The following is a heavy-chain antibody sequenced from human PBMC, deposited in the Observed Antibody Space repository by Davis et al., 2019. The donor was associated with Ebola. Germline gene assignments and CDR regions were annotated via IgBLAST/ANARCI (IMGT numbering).Heavy chain of an antibody. D-gene: IGHD1-7*01. V-gene: IGHV4-39*01. CDR3: AGLSPLGTTVDY. Sequence: PSETLSLTCTVSGGSVTGTSYSRGWVRQPPGKGLEWIANVFNGGNTFYSPSLKSRISISVGTSTNQFSLKLTSVTAADTAMYYCAGLSPLGTTVDYWGQGILVSVSS. J-gene: IGHJ4*02. CDR1: GGSVTGTSYS. CDR2: VFNGGNT.